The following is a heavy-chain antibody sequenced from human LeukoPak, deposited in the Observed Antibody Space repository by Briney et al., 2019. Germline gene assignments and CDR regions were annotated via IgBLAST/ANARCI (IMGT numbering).Heavy chain of an antibody. CDR3: ARDDGDV. CDR2: INEDGSGK. CDR1: GFTFSNYW. J-gene: IGHJ6*04. Sequence: GGPLGLSCVSSGFTFSNYWMKWVRQAPGKGLEWVASINEDGSGKFSVGSVKDRITISRDNTRNSLELQINSLTVEDTAIYYCARDDGDVWGTGTTVTVSS. V-gene: IGHV3-7*01.